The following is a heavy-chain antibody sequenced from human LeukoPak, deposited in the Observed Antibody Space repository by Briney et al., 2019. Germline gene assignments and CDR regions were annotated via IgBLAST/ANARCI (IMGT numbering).Heavy chain of an antibody. D-gene: IGHD3-22*01. V-gene: IGHV3-13*01. CDR3: AREGYYDREFDY. CDR1: GFTFSSYD. Sequence: GGSLRLSCAASGFTFSSYDMHWVRQATGKGLEWVSAIGTAGDTYYPGSVKGRFTISRENAKNSLYLQMNSLRAGDTAVYYRAREGYYDREFDYWGQGTLVTVSS. CDR2: IGTAGDT. J-gene: IGHJ4*02.